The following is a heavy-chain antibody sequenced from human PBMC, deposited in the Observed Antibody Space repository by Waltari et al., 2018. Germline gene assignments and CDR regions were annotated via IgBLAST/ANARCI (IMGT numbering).Heavy chain of an antibody. J-gene: IGHJ4*02. CDR1: GGSISSSSYY. D-gene: IGHD1-26*01. V-gene: IGHV4-39*01. CDR2: IYYSGST. CDR3: ARRQGGGGFDY. Sequence: QLQLQESGPGLVKPSETLSLTCTVSGGSISSSSYYWGWICQPPGKGLEWIGSIYYSGSTYYNPSLKSRVTISVDTSKNQFSLKLSSVTAADTAVYYCARRQGGGGFDYWGQGTLVTVSS.